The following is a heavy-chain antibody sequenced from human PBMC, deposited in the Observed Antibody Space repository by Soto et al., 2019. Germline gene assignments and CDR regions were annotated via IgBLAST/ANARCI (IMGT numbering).Heavy chain of an antibody. J-gene: IGHJ4*02. CDR3: ARAYSSGWASTLYYFDY. Sequence: SETLSLTCAVSGGSISSSNWWSWVRQPPGKGLEWIGEIYHSGSTNYNPSLKSRVTISVDKSKNQFSLKLSSVTAADTAVYYCARAYSSGWASTLYYFDYWGQGTLVTVSS. D-gene: IGHD6-19*01. V-gene: IGHV4-4*02. CDR2: IYHSGST. CDR1: GGSISSSNW.